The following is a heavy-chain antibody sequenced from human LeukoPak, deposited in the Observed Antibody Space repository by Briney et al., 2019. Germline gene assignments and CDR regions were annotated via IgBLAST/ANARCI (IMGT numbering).Heavy chain of an antibody. D-gene: IGHD3-22*01. CDR3: ATQIVVVTRDDY. J-gene: IGHJ4*02. Sequence: PGGSLRLSCAASGVTFSDFAMHWVRQAPGKGLEWVAFIRYDGSNKYYADSVKGRFTISRDNSKNTLYLQMNSLRAEDTAVYYCATQIVVVTRDDYWGQGTLVTVSS. CDR2: IRYDGSNK. CDR1: GVTFSDFA. V-gene: IGHV3-30*02.